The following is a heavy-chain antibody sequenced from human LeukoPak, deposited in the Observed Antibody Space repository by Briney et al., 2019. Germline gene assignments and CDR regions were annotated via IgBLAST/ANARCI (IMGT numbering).Heavy chain of an antibody. V-gene: IGHV4-34*01. CDR3: ARLISTTVVTTTDY. CDR1: GGSFSGYY. D-gene: IGHD4-23*01. Sequence: SEALSLTCAVYGGSFSGYYWSWIRQPPGKGLEWIGEINHSGSTNYNPSLKSRVTISVDTSKNQFSLKLSSVTAADTAVYYCARLISTTVVTTTDYWGQGTLVTVSS. CDR2: INHSGST. J-gene: IGHJ4*02.